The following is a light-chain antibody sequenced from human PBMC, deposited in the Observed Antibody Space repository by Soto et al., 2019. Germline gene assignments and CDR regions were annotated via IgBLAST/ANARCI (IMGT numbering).Light chain of an antibody. CDR2: GTS. Sequence: EIVMTQSPATLSVSPGERATLSCRASQSVGSTYLAWYQQKPGQGPRLLIYGTSSRAAGIPDRFSGSGSGTDFILAISRVEPEDFAVYFCQQYGDSPWTFGQGTKVDIK. CDR3: QQYGDSPWT. J-gene: IGKJ1*01. CDR1: QSVGSTY. V-gene: IGKV3-20*01.